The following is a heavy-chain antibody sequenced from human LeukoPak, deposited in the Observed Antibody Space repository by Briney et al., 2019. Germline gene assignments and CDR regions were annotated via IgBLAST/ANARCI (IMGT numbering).Heavy chain of an antibody. J-gene: IGHJ4*02. Sequence: PGGSLRLSCAASGFTFDDYGMSWVRQAPGKGLEWVSGINWNGGSTVYADSVKGRFTISRDNAKNSLYLQMNSLRAEDTAVYYCARDQEQWLAHDYWGQGTLVTVSS. V-gene: IGHV3-20*04. CDR1: GFTFDDYG. CDR3: ARDQEQWLAHDY. CDR2: INWNGGST. D-gene: IGHD6-19*01.